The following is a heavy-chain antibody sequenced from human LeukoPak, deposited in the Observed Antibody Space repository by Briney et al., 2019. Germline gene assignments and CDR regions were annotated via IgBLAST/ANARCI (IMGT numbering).Heavy chain of an antibody. J-gene: IGHJ5*02. CDR1: GGSFSGYY. CDR2: INHSGST. CDR3: ARGGTDGLLWFGESPDWFDP. Sequence: SETLSLTCAVCGGSFSGYYWSWIRQPPGKGLEWIGEINHSGSTNYNPSLKSRGTISVDTSKNQFSLKLSSVTAADTAVYYCARGGTDGLLWFGESPDWFDPWGQGTLVTVSS. V-gene: IGHV4-34*01. D-gene: IGHD3-10*01.